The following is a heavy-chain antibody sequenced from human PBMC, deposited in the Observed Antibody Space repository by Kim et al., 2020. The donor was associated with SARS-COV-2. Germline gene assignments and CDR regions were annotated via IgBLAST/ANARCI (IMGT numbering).Heavy chain of an antibody. CDR3: ARARYYYDSRAFDY. J-gene: IGHJ4*02. D-gene: IGHD3-22*01. CDR2: IYHSGST. Sequence: SETLSLTCAVSGGSISSSNWWSWVRQPPGKGLEWIGEIYHSGSTNYNPSLKSRVTISVDKSKNQFSLKLSSVTAADTAVYYCARARYYYDSRAFDYWGQGTLVTVSS. V-gene: IGHV4-4*02. CDR1: GGSISSSNW.